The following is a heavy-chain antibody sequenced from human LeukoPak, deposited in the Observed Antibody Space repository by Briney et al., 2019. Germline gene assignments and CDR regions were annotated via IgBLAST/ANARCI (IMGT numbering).Heavy chain of an antibody. D-gene: IGHD3-3*01. CDR1: GGSISNYY. Sequence: SETLSLTCTVSGGSISNYYWTWIRQPPGKGLEWIGYIYYSGTTNYNPSLKSRVTISLDTSKNQFSLKLRSVTAADTAVYYCARESGMIPYYDFWSGYGAAFDIWGQGTMVTVSS. J-gene: IGHJ3*02. V-gene: IGHV4-59*01. CDR2: IYYSGTT. CDR3: ARESGMIPYYDFWSGYGAAFDI.